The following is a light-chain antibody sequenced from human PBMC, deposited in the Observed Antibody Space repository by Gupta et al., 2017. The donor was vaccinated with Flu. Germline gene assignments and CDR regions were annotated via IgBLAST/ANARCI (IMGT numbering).Light chain of an antibody. CDR3: QQYKNWPPLT. J-gene: IGKJ4*01. CDR2: GAS. CDR1: QSVSSN. Sequence: ALLSVSPGERATLSCRASQSVSSNLAWYQQKPGQAPRLLIYGASTRATGIPARFSGSGSGTEFTLTISSLQSEDFAVYYCQQYKNWPPLTFGGGTKVEIK. V-gene: IGKV3-15*01.